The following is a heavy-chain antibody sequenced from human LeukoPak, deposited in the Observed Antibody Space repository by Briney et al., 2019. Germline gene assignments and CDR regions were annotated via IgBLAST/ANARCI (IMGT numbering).Heavy chain of an antibody. D-gene: IGHD3-10*01. J-gene: IGHJ4*02. CDR3: ARHVGSGDTTRPFDY. V-gene: IGHV5-51*01. CDR2: IYPGDSDT. Sequence: GESLKISCKGSGYSFTSYWIAWVRQMPGKGLEWMGIIYPGDSDTRYNPSFQGQVTISADKSISTAYLQWSSLKASDTAMYYCARHVGSGDTTRPFDYWGQGTLVTVSS. CDR1: GYSFTSYW.